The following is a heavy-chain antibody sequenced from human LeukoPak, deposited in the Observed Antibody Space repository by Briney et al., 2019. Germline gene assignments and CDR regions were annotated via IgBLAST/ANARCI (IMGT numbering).Heavy chain of an antibody. CDR1: GFIFDDYA. Sequence: PGGSLRLSCAASGFIFDDYAMYWARQAPGKGLEWVSLITGDGVSTYYADSVKGRFTISRDNRKNSLYLQMNGLKTEDTALYHCAKDKEAHDAFDIWGQGTMVAVS. CDR3: AKDKEAHDAFDI. J-gene: IGHJ3*02. V-gene: IGHV3-43*02. CDR2: ITGDGVST.